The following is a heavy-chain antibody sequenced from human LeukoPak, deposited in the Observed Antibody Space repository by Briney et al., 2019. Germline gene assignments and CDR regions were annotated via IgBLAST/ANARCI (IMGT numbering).Heavy chain of an antibody. CDR1: GGSISSYY. CDR3: ARDEVGYGSGWYSY. J-gene: IGHJ4*02. Sequence: SETLSLTCTVSGGSISSYYWSWIRQPAGKGLEWIGRIYTSGSTNYNPSLKSRVTMSVDTSKNQFSLKLSSVTAADTAVYYCARDEVGYGSGWYSYWGQGTLVTVSS. V-gene: IGHV4-4*07. CDR2: IYTSGST. D-gene: IGHD6-19*01.